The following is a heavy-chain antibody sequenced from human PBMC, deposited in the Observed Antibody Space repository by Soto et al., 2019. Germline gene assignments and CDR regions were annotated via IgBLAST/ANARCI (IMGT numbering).Heavy chain of an antibody. J-gene: IGHJ4*02. Sequence: EVQLVESGGGLVQPGGSLRLSCIASELTFSTSWMHWVRQAPGKGPVWLSRINPDGSDVTYADSVKGRFAVSRDNAKNTLYLQMNSLRVEDTAVYFCARGNIAVAVRGLFDYWGQGTLVTVSS. CDR3: ARGNIAVAVRGLFDY. CDR1: ELTFSTSW. CDR2: INPDGSDV. D-gene: IGHD6-19*01. V-gene: IGHV3-74*03.